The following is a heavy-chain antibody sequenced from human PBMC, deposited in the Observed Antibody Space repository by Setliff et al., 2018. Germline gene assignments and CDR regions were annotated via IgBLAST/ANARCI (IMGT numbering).Heavy chain of an antibody. CDR1: GYSISSGYY. V-gene: IGHV4-38-2*01. J-gene: IGHJ6*02. CDR3: ARSAGYSSSWYDYYYGMDV. D-gene: IGHD6-13*01. Sequence: SETLSLTCAVSGYSISSGYYWGWIRQPPGKGLEWIGSIYHSGSTYYNPSLKSRVTISVDTSKNQFPLKLSPVTAADTAVYYCARSAGYSSSWYDYYYGMDVWGQGTTVTVS. CDR2: IYHSGST.